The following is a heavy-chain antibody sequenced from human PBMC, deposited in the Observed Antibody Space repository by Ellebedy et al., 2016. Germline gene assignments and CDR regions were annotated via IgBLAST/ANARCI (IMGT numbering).Heavy chain of an antibody. CDR2: IFAGDSDT. CDR3: VRTMYASGVDY. D-gene: IGHD2-8*01. J-gene: IGHJ4*02. CDR1: GYSFTNYW. Sequence: GGSLRLXXKGSGYSFTNYWIGWVRQMPGKGLEWMGIIFAGDSDTRYSPSFQGQVTISADKAISTAYLQWSSLKASDSAMYYCVRTMYASGVDYWGQGTLVTVSS. V-gene: IGHV5-51*01.